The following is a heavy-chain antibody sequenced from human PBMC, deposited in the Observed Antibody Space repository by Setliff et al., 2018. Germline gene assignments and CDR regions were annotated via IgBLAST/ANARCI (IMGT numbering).Heavy chain of an antibody. CDR1: GFTLRNSG. D-gene: IGHD5-12*01. Sequence: GGSLRLSCAASGFTLRNSGMHWVRQAPGRGLEWVTFISYDGFKIYYAESVKGRFTISRDISTNTLYLQMNSLSAEDTAVYYCAKVPNSGGYAGPFDFWGQGTLVTVSS. J-gene: IGHJ4*02. V-gene: IGHV3-30*18. CDR3: AKVPNSGGYAGPFDF. CDR2: ISYDGFKI.